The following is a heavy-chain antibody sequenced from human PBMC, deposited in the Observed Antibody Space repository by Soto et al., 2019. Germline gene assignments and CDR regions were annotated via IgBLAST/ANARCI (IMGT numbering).Heavy chain of an antibody. CDR3: ARYSYYYDSSGYRPLDY. D-gene: IGHD3-22*01. V-gene: IGHV4-30-2*01. Sequence: SETLSLTCAVSGGSISSGGYSWSWIRQPPGKGLEWIGYIYHSGSTYYNPSLKSRVTISVDRSKNQFSLKLSSVTAADTAVYYCARYSYYYDSSGYRPLDYWGQGTLVTVSS. CDR2: IYHSGST. J-gene: IGHJ4*02. CDR1: GGSISSGGYS.